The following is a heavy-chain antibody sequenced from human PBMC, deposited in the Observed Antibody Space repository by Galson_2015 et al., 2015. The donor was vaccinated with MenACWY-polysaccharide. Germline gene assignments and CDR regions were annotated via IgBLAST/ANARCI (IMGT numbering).Heavy chain of an antibody. D-gene: IGHD6-25*01. Sequence: SLRLSCAASGFTFSHHGMHWVRQAPGKGLEWVAVIWYDGSNKYYADSVNGRFTISRDNSKNTLYLQMNSLRAEDTAMYYCVRDVGGIAAAGTKGWFDPWGQGILVTVSS. CDR2: IWYDGSNK. CDR1: GFTFSHHG. V-gene: IGHV3-33*01. CDR3: VRDVGGIAAAGTKGWFDP. J-gene: IGHJ5*02.